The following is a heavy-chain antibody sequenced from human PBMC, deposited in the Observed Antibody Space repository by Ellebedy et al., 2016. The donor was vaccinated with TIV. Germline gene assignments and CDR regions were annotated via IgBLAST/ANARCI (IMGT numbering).Heavy chain of an antibody. V-gene: IGHV1-18*01. Sequence: AASVTVSCKASGYTFASYDISWARQAPGQGLEWMGWISAYNGNTNYAQKFQGRVTMTTDTSTRTANMELGSLRFEDTAVYYCATLSSGPENYWGQGTLVTVSS. J-gene: IGHJ4*02. CDR2: ISAYNGNT. CDR1: GYTFASYD. CDR3: ATLSSGPENY. D-gene: IGHD3-10*01.